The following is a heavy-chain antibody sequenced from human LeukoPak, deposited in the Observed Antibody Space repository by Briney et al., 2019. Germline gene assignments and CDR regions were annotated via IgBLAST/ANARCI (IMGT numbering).Heavy chain of an antibody. J-gene: IGHJ3*01. CDR3: ARGGNIGYNYNAFDV. D-gene: IGHD3-22*01. CDR2: INWNGGST. CDR1: GFTFDDYG. V-gene: IGHV3-20*04. Sequence: GGSLRLSCAASGFTFDDYGMSWVRQAPGKGLEWVSGINWNGGSTGYADSVKGRFTISRDNAKNSLYLQMKSLRAEDTAVYYCARGGNIGYNYNAFDVWGQGTMVAVSS.